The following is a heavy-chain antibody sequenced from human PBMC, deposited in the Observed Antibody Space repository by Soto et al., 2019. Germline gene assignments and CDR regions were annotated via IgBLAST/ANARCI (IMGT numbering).Heavy chain of an antibody. CDR1: GGSFSGYY. CDR2: INHSGST. D-gene: IGHD4-17*01. Sequence: NPSATLSLTCAVYGGSFSGYYWSWIRQPPGKGLEWIGEINHSGSTNYNPSLKSRVTISVDTSKNQFSLKLSSVTAADTAVYYCARRLYGGNSRGERYFDYWGQGTLVTVSS. CDR3: ARRLYGGNSRGERYFDY. J-gene: IGHJ4*02. V-gene: IGHV4-34*01.